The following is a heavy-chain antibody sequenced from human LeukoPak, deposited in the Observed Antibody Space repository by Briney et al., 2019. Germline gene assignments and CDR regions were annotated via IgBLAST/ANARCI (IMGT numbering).Heavy chain of an antibody. CDR3: ARARRWLQDYYYYGMDV. CDR2: ISSNGGST. J-gene: IGHJ6*02. V-gene: IGHV3-64*01. D-gene: IGHD5-24*01. CDR1: GFTFSSYA. Sequence: GGSLRLSCAASGFTFSSYAMHWVRQAPGKGLEYVSAISSNGGSTYYANSVKGRFTISRDNSKNTLYLQTGSLRAEDMAVYYCARARRWLQDYYYYGMDVWGQGTTVTVSS.